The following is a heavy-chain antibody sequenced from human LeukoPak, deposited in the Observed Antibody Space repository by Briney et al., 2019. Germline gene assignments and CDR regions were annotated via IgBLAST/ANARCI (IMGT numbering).Heavy chain of an antibody. CDR1: GFRFSSYA. CDR3: ARDLRYYFDY. D-gene: IGHD4-17*01. J-gene: IGHJ4*02. Sequence: GRSLRLSCAASGFRFSSYAMHWVRQAPGKGLEWVAVIWYDGSNKYYADSVKGRFTISRDNSKNTLYLQMNSLRAEDTAVYYCARDLRYYFDYWGQGTLVTVSS. V-gene: IGHV3-33*08. CDR2: IWYDGSNK.